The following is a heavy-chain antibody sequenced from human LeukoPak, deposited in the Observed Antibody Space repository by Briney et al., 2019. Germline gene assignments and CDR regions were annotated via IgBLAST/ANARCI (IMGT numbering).Heavy chain of an antibody. CDR2: INSDGSST. Sequence: PGGSLRLSCAASGFTFSSYWMHWVRQAPGKGLVWVSRINSDGSSTTYADSVKGRFTISRDNAKNSLYLQMNSLRAEDTAVYYCARDGNTAFEWLLSYWGQRNLDTVSS. D-gene: IGHD3-9*01. J-gene: IGHJ4*02. CDR3: ARDGNTAFEWLLSY. CDR1: GFTFSSYW. V-gene: IGHV3-74*01.